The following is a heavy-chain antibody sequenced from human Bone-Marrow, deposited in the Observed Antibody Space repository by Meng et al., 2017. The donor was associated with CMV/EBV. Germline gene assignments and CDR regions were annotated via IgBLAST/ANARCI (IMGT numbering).Heavy chain of an antibody. CDR1: GYTFTAFY. V-gene: IGHV1-2*02. Sequence: SCTASGYTFTAFYFHWVRQAPGQGLEWMGWVDPKSGVSKYTQRFQGRVTMTRDTSINTVYMEVSGLTSDDTAVYYCARDPYGPLDYWGQGTLVTVSS. D-gene: IGHD3-10*01. CDR3: ARDPYGPLDY. CDR2: VDPKSGVS. J-gene: IGHJ4*02.